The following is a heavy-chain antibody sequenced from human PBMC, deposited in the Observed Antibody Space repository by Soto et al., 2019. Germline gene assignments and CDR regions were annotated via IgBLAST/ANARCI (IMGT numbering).Heavy chain of an antibody. CDR3: ARDMYYDFWSGYYVAGYMDV. V-gene: IGHV3-33*01. D-gene: IGHD3-3*01. Sequence: PGGSLRLSCAASGFTFSSYGMHWVRQAPGKGLEWVAVIWYDGSNKYYADSVKGRFTISRDNSKNTLYLQMNSLRAEDTAVYYCARDMYYDFWSGYYVAGYMDVWGKGTTVTVSS. J-gene: IGHJ6*03. CDR1: GFTFSSYG. CDR2: IWYDGSNK.